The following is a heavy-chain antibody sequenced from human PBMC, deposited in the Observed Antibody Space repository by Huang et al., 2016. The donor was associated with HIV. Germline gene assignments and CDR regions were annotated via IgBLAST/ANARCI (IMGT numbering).Heavy chain of an antibody. Sequence: QVQLLQSGGGVVQPGGSLRLSCAAFGVTFNTSGVPWVRQGQGKVREWVAFIRSDTSNTYYVDSVKGRFTISRDNSKSTLFLQMNSLRVEDTAIYYCAKDRTGWPRHGWFDPWGQGTLVTVSS. V-gene: IGHV3-30*02. CDR2: IRSDTSNT. CDR3: AKDRTGWPRHGWFDP. CDR1: GVTFNTSG. J-gene: IGHJ5*02. D-gene: IGHD7-27*01.